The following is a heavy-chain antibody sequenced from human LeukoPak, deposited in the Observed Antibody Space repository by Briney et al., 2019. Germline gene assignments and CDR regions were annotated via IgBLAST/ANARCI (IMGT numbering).Heavy chain of an antibody. V-gene: IGHV1-69*01. D-gene: IGHD6-13*01. CDR2: IIPIFGTA. CDR3: AREEVVQQLVPQYYFDY. J-gene: IGHJ4*02. Sequence: GSSVKVSCKASGGTFSSYAISWVRQAPGQGLEWMGGIIPIFGTANYAQKFQGRVTITADESTSTAYMELSSLRSEDTAVYYCAREEVVQQLVPQYYFDYWGQGTLVTVSS. CDR1: GGTFSSYA.